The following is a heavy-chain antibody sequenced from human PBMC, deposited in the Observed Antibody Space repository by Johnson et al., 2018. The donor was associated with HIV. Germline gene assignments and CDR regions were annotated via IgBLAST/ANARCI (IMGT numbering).Heavy chain of an antibody. D-gene: IGHD1-26*01. CDR2: IKQDGSEK. J-gene: IGHJ3*02. CDR1: GFTFSSYA. V-gene: IGHV3-7*05. Sequence: VQLVESGGGLVQPGGSLRLSCAASGFTFSSYAMSWVRQAPGKGLEWVANIKQDGSEKYYVDSVKGRFIISRENAKNSLYLQMNSLRVEDTALYYCATFGGGSFHAFDSWGQGTMVTVSS. CDR3: ATFGGGSFHAFDS.